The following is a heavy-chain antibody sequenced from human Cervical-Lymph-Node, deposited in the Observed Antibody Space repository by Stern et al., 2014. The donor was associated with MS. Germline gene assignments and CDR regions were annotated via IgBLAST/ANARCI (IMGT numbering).Heavy chain of an antibody. Sequence: EVQLVESGPEVKRPGESLKISCQASGYTFTSYRIGWVRQMPGKGLEWIAIIFPGGSDIRYSPSFQGQVTISADKSSSPAYLQWNNLKASDTAIYYCARQRYFDYWGQGTLVTVSS. J-gene: IGHJ4*02. V-gene: IGHV5-51*01. CDR2: IFPGGSDI. CDR3: ARQRYFDY. CDR1: GYTFTSYR.